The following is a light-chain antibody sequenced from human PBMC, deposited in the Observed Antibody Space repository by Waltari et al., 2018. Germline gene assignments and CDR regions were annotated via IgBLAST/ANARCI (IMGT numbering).Light chain of an antibody. CDR3: QQSYSAPWT. CDR1: QSISSN. CDR2: AAS. Sequence: IQMTQSPSSLSASVGDRVTITCRASQSISSNFNWYQHKKGKAPEVLIYAASSVQSGVPSMFSVSGSGTYFTLTISNLQSEGFATYYGQQSYSAPWTFSQGTKVEVK. J-gene: IGKJ1*01. V-gene: IGKV1-39*01.